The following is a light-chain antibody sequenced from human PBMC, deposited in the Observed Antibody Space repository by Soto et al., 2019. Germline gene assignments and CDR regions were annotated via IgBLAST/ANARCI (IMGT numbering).Light chain of an antibody. V-gene: IGLV2-14*03. CDR1: SSDVGAYNY. CDR3: NSYTSGSTWV. J-gene: IGLJ3*02. CDR2: DVS. Sequence: QSALTQPASVSGSPRQSITISCTGTSSDVGAYNYVSWFQHHPGKAPKLIIYDVSNRPSGVSIRFSGSKSGTTASLTISGLQADDEAHYYCNSYTSGSTWVFGGGTKLTVL.